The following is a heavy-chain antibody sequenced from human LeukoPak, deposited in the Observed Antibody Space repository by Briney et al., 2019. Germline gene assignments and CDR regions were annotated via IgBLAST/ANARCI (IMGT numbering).Heavy chain of an antibody. CDR2: ISGNNGNT. J-gene: IGHJ4*02. Sequence: ASVKVSCKASGYTFTSSAISWVRQAPGQGLEWMGWISGNNGNTNYAQKFQGRVTMTTDTSTATAYMELRSLRSDDTAVYYCARDPPALFYFDYWGQGILVTVSS. D-gene: IGHD3-3*02. CDR1: GYTFTSSA. V-gene: IGHV1-18*01. CDR3: ARDPPALFYFDY.